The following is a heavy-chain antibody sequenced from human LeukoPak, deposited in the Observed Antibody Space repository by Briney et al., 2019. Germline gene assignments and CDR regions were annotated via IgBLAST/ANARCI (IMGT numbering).Heavy chain of an antibody. CDR1: GFTFSSYS. CDR2: ISSSSSTI. J-gene: IGHJ5*02. V-gene: IGHV3-48*01. D-gene: IGHD2-2*01. CDR3: ASDPMLGYCSSTSCSPNRFDP. Sequence: LPGGSLRLSCAASGFTFSSYSMNWVRQAPGKGLEWVSYISSSSSTIYYADSVKGRFTISRDNAKNSLYLQMNSLRAEDTAVYYCASDPMLGYCSSTSCSPNRFDPWGHGTLVTVSS.